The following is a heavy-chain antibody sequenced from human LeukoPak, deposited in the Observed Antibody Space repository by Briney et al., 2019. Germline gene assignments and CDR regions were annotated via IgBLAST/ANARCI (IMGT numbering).Heavy chain of an antibody. J-gene: IGHJ3*02. D-gene: IGHD3-10*01. CDR2: IKQDGSEK. CDR3: ARDFGARFGELRLRTDAFDI. Sequence: PGGSLRLSCPASGFTLSNAWMSWVRQAPGKGLEWVANIKQDGSEKYYVDSVKGRFTISRDNAKNSLYLQMNSLRAEDTAVYYCARDFGARFGELRLRTDAFDIWGQGTMVTVSS. V-gene: IGHV3-7*01. CDR1: GFTLSNAW.